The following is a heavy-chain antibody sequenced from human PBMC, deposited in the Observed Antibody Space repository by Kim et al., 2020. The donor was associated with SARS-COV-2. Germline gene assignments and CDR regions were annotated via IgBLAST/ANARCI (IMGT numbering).Heavy chain of an antibody. Sequence: ASVKVSCKVSGYTLTELSMHWVRQAPGKGLEWIGGFDPEDGETIYAQKFQGRVTMTEDTSTDTAYMELSSLRSEDTAVYYCATAIPPLITGTISLHYWGQGTLVTVSS. V-gene: IGHV1-24*01. CDR1: GYTLTELS. CDR3: ATAIPPLITGTISLHY. CDR2: FDPEDGET. D-gene: IGHD1-20*01. J-gene: IGHJ4*02.